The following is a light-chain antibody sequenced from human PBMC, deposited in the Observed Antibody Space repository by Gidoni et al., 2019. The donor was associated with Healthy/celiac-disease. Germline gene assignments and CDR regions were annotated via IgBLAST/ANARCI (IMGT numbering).Light chain of an antibody. CDR3: TSRDSSGNVV. CDR1: SLRSYY. CDR2: GKN. J-gene: IGLJ2*01. V-gene: IGLV3-19*01. Sequence: SPELTQDPAVSVALGQTVRITCQGDSLRSYYASWYQQKPGQAPVLVIYGKNNRPSGIPDRFSGSSSGNTASLTITGAQAEDEADYYCTSRDSSGNVVFGGGTKLTVL.